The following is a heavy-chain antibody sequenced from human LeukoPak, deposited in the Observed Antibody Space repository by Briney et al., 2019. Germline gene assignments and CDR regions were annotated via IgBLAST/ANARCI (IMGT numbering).Heavy chain of an antibody. V-gene: IGHV3-21*01. D-gene: IGHD3-3*01. J-gene: IGHJ6*02. CDR3: ARPHPRTVFGVFSYYYGMDV. Sequence: GGSLRLSCAASGFTFRSYSMNWVRQAPGKGLEWVSSISSSSTYIYYADSVKGRFIISRDNAKNSLYLQMNSLRAEDTAVYYCARPHPRTVFGVFSYYYGMDVWAKGPRSPSP. CDR1: GFTFRSYS. CDR2: ISSSSTYI.